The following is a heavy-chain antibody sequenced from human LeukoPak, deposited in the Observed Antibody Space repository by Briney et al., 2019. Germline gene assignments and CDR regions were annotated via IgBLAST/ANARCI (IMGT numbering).Heavy chain of an antibody. CDR3: ARQLSYDYYDSSGYYNDY. J-gene: IGHJ4*02. CDR1: GYSFTTYW. D-gene: IGHD3-22*01. V-gene: IGHV5-51*01. Sequence: GESLKISCQGSGYSFTTYWIGWVRQMPGKGLEWMGIIYPGDSDTRYSPSFQGQVTISADKSISTAYLQWSSLKASDTAMYYCARQLSYDYYDSSGYYNDYWGQGTLVTVSS. CDR2: IYPGDSDT.